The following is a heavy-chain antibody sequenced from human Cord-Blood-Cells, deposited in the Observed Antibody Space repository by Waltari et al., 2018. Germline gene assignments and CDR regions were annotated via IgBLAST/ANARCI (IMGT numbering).Heavy chain of an antibody. J-gene: IGHJ3*02. CDR1: GGSCRGYC. CDR3: ARGPTYCGGDCYSAFDI. D-gene: IGHD2-21*01. Sequence: QVQLQQWGAGLLKPSETLSLTCAVYGGSCRGYCWRWIRQLPGNGLEWIGEINHSGSTNYNPSLKSRVTISVDTSKNQFSLKLSSVTAADTAVYYCARGPTYCGGDCYSAFDIWGQGTMVTVSS. V-gene: IGHV4-34*01. CDR2: INHSGST.